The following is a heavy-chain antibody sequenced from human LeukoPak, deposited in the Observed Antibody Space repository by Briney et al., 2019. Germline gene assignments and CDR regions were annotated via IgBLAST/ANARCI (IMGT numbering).Heavy chain of an antibody. CDR3: ARVKDYDSSGYYF. Sequence: PGGSLRLSCAASALTFNSCGMHWVRQAPGKGLEWVAFIRNDGSNSYYAGSVKGRFTISRDNSKNTLYLQMNSLRPEDTAVYYCARVKDYDSSGYYFWGQGTLVTVSS. V-gene: IGHV3-30*02. D-gene: IGHD3-22*01. CDR2: IRNDGSNS. CDR1: ALTFNSCG. J-gene: IGHJ4*02.